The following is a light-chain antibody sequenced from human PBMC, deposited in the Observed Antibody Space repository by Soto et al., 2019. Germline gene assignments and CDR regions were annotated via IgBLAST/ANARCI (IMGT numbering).Light chain of an antibody. CDR3: SSYTSSSTYV. V-gene: IGLV2-14*01. CDR1: SSDDGGYNY. CDR2: EVS. J-gene: IGLJ1*01. Sequence: QAARTQPASVSGSPGEAITISCTGTSSDDGGYNYVSWYQQHPGKAPKLMIYEVSNRPSGVSNRFSGSKSGNTASLTISGLQAEDEADYYCSSYTSSSTYVFGTGTKVTV.